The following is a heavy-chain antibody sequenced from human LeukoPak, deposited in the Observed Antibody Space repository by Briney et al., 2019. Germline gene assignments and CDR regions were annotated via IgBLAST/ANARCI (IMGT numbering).Heavy chain of an antibody. CDR2: IRYDGSNK. V-gene: IGHV3-30*02. CDR3: AKAGYCSSTSCYSSLYFDY. Sequence: GGSLRLSCAASGFTFSSYGMHWVRQAPGKGLEWVAFIRYDGSNKYYADSVKGRFTISRDNSKNTLYLQMNSPRAEDTAVYYCAKAGYCSSTSCYSSLYFDYWGQGTLVTVSS. D-gene: IGHD2-2*01. J-gene: IGHJ4*02. CDR1: GFTFSSYG.